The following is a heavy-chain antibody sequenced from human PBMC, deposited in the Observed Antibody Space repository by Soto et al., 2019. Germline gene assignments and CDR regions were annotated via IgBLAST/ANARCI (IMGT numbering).Heavy chain of an antibody. Sequence: EVQLVESGGGLVQPGGSLRLSCAASGFTFSSYDMHWVRQATGKGLEWVSAIGTAGDTYYPGSVKGRFTISRDNSKNTLHLQMNSLRAEDTAVYYCAVRKTGSYFDYWGQGTLVTVSS. CDR1: GFTFSSYD. CDR2: IGTAGDT. J-gene: IGHJ4*02. V-gene: IGHV3-13*01. CDR3: AVRKTGSYFDY. D-gene: IGHD1-26*01.